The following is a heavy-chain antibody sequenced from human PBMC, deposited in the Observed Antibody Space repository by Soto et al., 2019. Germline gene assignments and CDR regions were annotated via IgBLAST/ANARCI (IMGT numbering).Heavy chain of an antibody. J-gene: IGHJ4*02. D-gene: IGHD3-22*01. CDR1: GFTFSSYW. V-gene: IGHV3-74*01. CDR2: INSDGSST. Sequence: GGSLRLSCAASGFTFSSYWMHWVRQAPGKGLVWVSRINSDGSSTSYADSVKGRFTISRDNAKNTLYLQMNSLRAEDTAVYYCARDPFDDYYDSSGYSGKVGYWGQGTLVTVSS. CDR3: ARDPFDDYYDSSGYSGKVGY.